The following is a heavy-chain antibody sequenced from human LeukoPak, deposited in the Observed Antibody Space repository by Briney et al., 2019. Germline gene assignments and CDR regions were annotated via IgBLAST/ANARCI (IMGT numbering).Heavy chain of an antibody. CDR1: GDSITSSPYH. J-gene: IGHJ4*01. CDR3: ARLMVTTDRNFDH. Sequence: SETLSLTCTVSGDSITSSPYHWAWIRQPPGRGPEWIGTVSHTGATQYSPSLTSRVTISLDTSKNQFSLSLNSVTAADTAIFYCARLMVTTDRNFDHWGQGTLVTVSS. CDR2: VSHTGAT. V-gene: IGHV4-39*07. D-gene: IGHD2-8*01.